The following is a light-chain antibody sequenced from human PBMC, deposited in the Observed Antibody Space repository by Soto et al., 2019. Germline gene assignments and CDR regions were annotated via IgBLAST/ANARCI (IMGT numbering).Light chain of an antibody. V-gene: IGKV1-39*01. CDR3: QQSYSTPRT. CDR1: QSISSY. Sequence: DIQMTQSPSSLTASVGDRVTITYRASQSISSYLNWYQQKPGKAPKLLIYAASSLQGGVPSRFSGSGAGTDFTLTISSLQPEDFATYYCQQSYSTPRTFGQGTKVEIK. CDR2: AAS. J-gene: IGKJ1*01.